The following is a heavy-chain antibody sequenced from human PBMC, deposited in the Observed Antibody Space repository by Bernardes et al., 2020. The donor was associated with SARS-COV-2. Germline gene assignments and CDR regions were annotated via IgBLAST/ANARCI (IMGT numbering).Heavy chain of an antibody. D-gene: IGHD5-12*01. CDR2: IYRGGST. J-gene: IGHJ4*02. CDR3: ARGYTGYLDY. V-gene: IGHV4-30-2*01. Sequence: TLSLTCAVSGDSITSGGYSWSWVRQPPGKGLEYIGYIYRGGSTYYTPSLEGRVTISIDRANNHFSLKLNSVTAADTAVYFCARGYTGYLDYWGQGTLVTVSS. CDR1: GDSITSGGYS.